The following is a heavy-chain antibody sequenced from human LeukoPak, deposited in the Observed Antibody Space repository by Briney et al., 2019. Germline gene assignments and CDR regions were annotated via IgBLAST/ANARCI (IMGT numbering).Heavy chain of an antibody. J-gene: IGHJ4*02. CDR3: ARESLTRPPGCFDY. CDR1: GFTFSNYA. CDR2: ISYDGSSE. D-gene: IGHD3-9*01. Sequence: GGSLRLSCAASGFTFSNYAMHWVRQAPGKGLEWVAQWVALISYDGSSEHYADSVKGRFTISRDVSKNTLYLEMKSLRVEDTAVYYCARESLTRPPGCFDYWGQGTLVTVSS. V-gene: IGHV3-30-3*01.